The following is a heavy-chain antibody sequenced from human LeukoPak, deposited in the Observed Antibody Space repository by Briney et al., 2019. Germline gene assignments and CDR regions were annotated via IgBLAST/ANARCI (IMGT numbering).Heavy chain of an antibody. V-gene: IGHV3-15*01. J-gene: IGHJ4*02. D-gene: IGHD4-17*01. CDR2: FKSNTDGGTT. CDR3: TTSSVYYGEGH. CDR1: GFTFSTAW. Sequence: PGGSLRLPCAASGFTFSTAWMSWVRQAPGKGLEWVGRFKSNTDGGTTDYAAPVKGRFTISGDDSKNMLYPQMNSLKTEDTAVYYCTTSSVYYGEGHWGQGTLVTVSS.